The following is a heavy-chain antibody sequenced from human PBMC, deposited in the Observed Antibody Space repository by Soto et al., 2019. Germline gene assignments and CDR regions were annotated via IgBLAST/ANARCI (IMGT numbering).Heavy chain of an antibody. Sequence: EVELLESGGGLVQPGGSLRLSCVACRFTFTSYAMSWVRQAPGKGLEWVAAISASGGATIHADSVKGRLTISRDNSKNTLYLQMNSPRAEDTAVYYCAKDVEGGSLFRGAFDYWGQGTQVTVSS. CDR1: RFTFTSYA. D-gene: IGHD1-26*01. J-gene: IGHJ4*02. CDR2: ISASGGAT. CDR3: AKDVEGGSLFRGAFDY. V-gene: IGHV3-23*01.